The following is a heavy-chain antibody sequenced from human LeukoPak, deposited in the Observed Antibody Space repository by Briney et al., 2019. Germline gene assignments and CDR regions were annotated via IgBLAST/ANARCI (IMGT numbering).Heavy chain of an antibody. V-gene: IGHV3-23*01. CDR1: GFTFSSYA. CDR3: AKTASPMIVVVIYYFDY. CDR2: ISGSGGST. D-gene: IGHD3-22*01. J-gene: IGHJ4*02. Sequence: GGSLRLSCAASGFTFSSYAMSWVRQVPGKGLEWVSAISGSGGSTYYADSVKGRFTISRDDSKNTLYLQMNSLRAEDTAVYYCAKTASPMIVVVIYYFDYWGQGTLVTVSS.